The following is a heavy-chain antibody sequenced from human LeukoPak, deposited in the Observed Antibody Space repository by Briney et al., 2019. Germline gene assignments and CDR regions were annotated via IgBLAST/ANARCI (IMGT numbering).Heavy chain of an antibody. V-gene: IGHV3-74*01. J-gene: IGHJ5*02. Sequence: PGGSLRLSCAASGFIFNNYWMYWVRQAPGKGPVWVSRISADGSVTTYADAMKGRFTISRDNAKSTLFLQMNSLRAEDTALYYCVSGLAAGTNHWGQGTLVAVSS. CDR1: GFIFNNYW. CDR2: ISADGSVT. D-gene: IGHD6-13*01. CDR3: VSGLAAGTNH.